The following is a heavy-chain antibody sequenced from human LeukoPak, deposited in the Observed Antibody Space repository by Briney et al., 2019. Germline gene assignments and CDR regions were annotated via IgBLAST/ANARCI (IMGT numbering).Heavy chain of an antibody. CDR2: INHSGST. V-gene: IGHV4-34*01. J-gene: IGHJ2*01. CDR3: ARDHRVAAAGTGWYFDL. Sequence: SETLSLTCAVYGGSFSGYYWSWIRQPPGKGLEWIGEINHSGSTNYNPSLKSRVTISVDTSKNQFSLKLSSVTAADAAVYYCARDHRVAAAGTGWYFDLWGRGTLVTVSS. CDR1: GGSFSGYY. D-gene: IGHD6-13*01.